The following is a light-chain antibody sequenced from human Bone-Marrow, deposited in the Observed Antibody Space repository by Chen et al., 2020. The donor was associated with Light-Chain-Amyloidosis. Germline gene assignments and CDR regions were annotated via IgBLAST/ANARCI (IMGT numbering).Light chain of an antibody. V-gene: IGLV3-21*02. CDR3: QVWDRSSDRPV. Sequence: SYVQTPPRSLSGAPGQTSTIACGGNNIGSTSVHWYQQTPGQAPLLVVYDDSDRPSGIPERLSGSNSGNTATLTISRVEAGDEADYYCQVWDRSSDRPVFGGGTKLTVL. J-gene: IGLJ3*02. CDR1: NIGSTS. CDR2: DDS.